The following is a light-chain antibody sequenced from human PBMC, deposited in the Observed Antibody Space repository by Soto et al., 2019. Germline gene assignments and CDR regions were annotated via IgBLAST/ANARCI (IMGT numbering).Light chain of an antibody. J-gene: IGKJ3*01. CDR1: QGIRNC. V-gene: IGKV1-27*01. CDR2: AAS. Sequence: DIPMTQSPTSLSASVGDRVTITCRASQGIRNCVAWYQQKPGKAPKLLIYAASTLQSGVPSRFSGSGSGTDFTLTINSLQPEDVATYSCQKYSSVPVFGPGTKVEIK. CDR3: QKYSSVPV.